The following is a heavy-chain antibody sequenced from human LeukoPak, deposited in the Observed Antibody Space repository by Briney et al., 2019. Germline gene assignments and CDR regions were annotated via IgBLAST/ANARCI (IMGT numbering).Heavy chain of an antibody. CDR2: ISYDGSNK. J-gene: IGHJ4*02. CDR1: GFTFSSYA. V-gene: IGHV3-30-3*01. D-gene: IGHD2-15*01. CDR3: PRGACGGSCTYFDY. Sequence: GGSLRLSCAASGFTFSSYAMHWVRQAPGKGLEWVAVISYDGSNKYYADSVKGRFTISRDNSKNTLYLQMNSLKTEDTAVYYCPRGACGGSCTYFDYRGQGALVTVSS.